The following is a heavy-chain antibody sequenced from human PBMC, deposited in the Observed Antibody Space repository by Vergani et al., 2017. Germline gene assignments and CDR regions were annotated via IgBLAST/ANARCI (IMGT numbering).Heavy chain of an antibody. Sequence: QVQLQESGPGLVKPSETLSLTCTVSGGSISSYYWSWIRQPPGKGLEWIGYIYYRGSTNYNPSLKSRVTISVDTSKNQFSLKLRSVTAADTAVYYCASLYDFWSGYYRYWGQGTLVTVSS. CDR3: ASLYDFWSGYYRY. CDR1: GGSISSYY. J-gene: IGHJ4*02. CDR2: IYYRGST. V-gene: IGHV4-59*01. D-gene: IGHD3-3*01.